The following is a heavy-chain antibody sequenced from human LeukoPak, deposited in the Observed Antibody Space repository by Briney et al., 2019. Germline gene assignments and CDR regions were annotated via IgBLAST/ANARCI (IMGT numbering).Heavy chain of an antibody. J-gene: IGHJ4*02. CDR3: VKDMGSSWTGGFDY. CDR1: GFIFYDYA. CDR2: ISWNSDRI. V-gene: IGHV3-9*01. Sequence: GRSLRLSCAASGFIFYDYAMHWVRHAPGKGVGWVSGISWNSDRIVYADSVKGGLTISRDNAKKSLFLQMNSLRAEDTALYYCVKDMGSSWTGGFDYWGQGTLVTVSS. D-gene: IGHD6-13*01.